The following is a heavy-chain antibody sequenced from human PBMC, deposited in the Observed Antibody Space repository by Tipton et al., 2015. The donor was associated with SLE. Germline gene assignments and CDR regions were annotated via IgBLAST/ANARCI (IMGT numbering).Heavy chain of an antibody. CDR1: GGSISSHY. Sequence: TLSLTCTVSGGSISSHYWSWIRRPPGKALEWIAYINYSGSTNYNPSLKSRVTMSVDTSKNQFSLKLSSVTAADTAVYYCGRGANKATVEYWGQGTLVHVSS. J-gene: IGHJ4*02. V-gene: IGHV4-59*11. CDR3: GRGANKATVEY. CDR2: INYSGST. D-gene: IGHD1-1*01.